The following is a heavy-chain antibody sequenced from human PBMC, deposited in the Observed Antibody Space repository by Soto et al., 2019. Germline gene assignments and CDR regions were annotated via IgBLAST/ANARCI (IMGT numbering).Heavy chain of an antibody. Sequence: GGSLRLSCAASGFTFSRYGMHWVRQAPGKGLEWVAVISYDGRNKYYGDSAKGRFTISRDDSANMLFLEMNSLRVEDTAVYYCAKDLSYSYGLYHLDYWGKGSLVTVSS. CDR3: AKDLSYSYGLYHLDY. CDR1: GFTFSRYG. D-gene: IGHD5-18*01. J-gene: IGHJ4*02. CDR2: ISYDGRNK. V-gene: IGHV3-30*18.